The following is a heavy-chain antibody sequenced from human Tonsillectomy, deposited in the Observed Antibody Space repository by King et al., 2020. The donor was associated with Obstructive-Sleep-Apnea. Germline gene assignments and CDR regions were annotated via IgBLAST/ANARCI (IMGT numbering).Heavy chain of an antibody. CDR1: GDSISSYY. J-gene: IGHJ6*02. D-gene: IGHD1-26*01. Sequence: QLQESGPGLVKPSETLSLTCTVSGDSISSYYWSWIRQPPGKGLEWIGYIYYNGSTKYNPSLKSRVTISVDTSKNQFSLKLSSVPATDTAVYYCARNTEHYYYYGMDVWGQGTTVTVSS. CDR2: IYYNGST. V-gene: IGHV4-59*08. CDR3: ARNTEHYYYYGMDV.